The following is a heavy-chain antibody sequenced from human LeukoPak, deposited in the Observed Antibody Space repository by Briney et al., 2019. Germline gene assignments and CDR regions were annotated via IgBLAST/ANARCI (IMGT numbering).Heavy chain of an antibody. Sequence: SETLSLTCAVYGGSFSGYYWSWIRQPPGKGLEWIGEINHSGSTNYNPSLKSRVTISVDTSKNQFSLKLSSVTAADTAVYYCARGYAAAGYNWFYPWGQGTLVTVSS. CDR3: ARGYAAAGYNWFYP. CDR1: GGSFSGYY. D-gene: IGHD6-13*01. V-gene: IGHV4-34*01. CDR2: INHSGST. J-gene: IGHJ5*02.